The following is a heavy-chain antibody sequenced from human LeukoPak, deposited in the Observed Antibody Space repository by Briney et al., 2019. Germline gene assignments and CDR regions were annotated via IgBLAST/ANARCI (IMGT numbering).Heavy chain of an antibody. CDR1: GFTFSDSG. V-gene: IGHV3-73*01. CDR2: IRSKANSYAT. CDR3: TRYGDYPFDY. Sequence: GGSLRLSCAASGFTFSDSGMHWVRQVSGKGLEWVGRIRSKANSYATAYAASVKGRFTISRDDSKNTAYLQMNSLKTEDTAVYYCTRYGDYPFDYWGQGTLVTVSS. J-gene: IGHJ4*02. D-gene: IGHD2-21*01.